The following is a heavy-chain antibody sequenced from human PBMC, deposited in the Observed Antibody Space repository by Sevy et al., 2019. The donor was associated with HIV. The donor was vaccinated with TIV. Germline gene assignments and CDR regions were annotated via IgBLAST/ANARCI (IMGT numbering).Heavy chain of an antibody. Sequence: GGSLRLSCAASGFTFSSYAMSWVRQAPGKGLERVSAISGSGGSTYYADSVKGRFTISRDNSKNTLYLQMNSLRAEDTAVYYCAKRLRSEWNFDYWGQGTLVTVSS. V-gene: IGHV3-23*01. J-gene: IGHJ4*02. CDR2: ISGSGGST. D-gene: IGHD3-3*01. CDR1: GFTFSSYA. CDR3: AKRLRSEWNFDY.